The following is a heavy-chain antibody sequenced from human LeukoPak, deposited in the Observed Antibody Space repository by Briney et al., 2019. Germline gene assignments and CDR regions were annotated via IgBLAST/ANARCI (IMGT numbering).Heavy chain of an antibody. J-gene: IGHJ6*02. CDR1: GYTFSGHY. V-gene: IGHV1-2*02. CDR2: INPKDDDT. Sequence: GASVKVSCKASGYTFSGHYIHWVRLAPGQGLEWVAWINPKDDDTKYAQKFQGRVTLTRDTSISTAYMELTRLRSDDTAVYYCARDGDPTHYYYYGMDVWGQGTAVTVSS. CDR3: ARDGDPTHYYYYGMDV.